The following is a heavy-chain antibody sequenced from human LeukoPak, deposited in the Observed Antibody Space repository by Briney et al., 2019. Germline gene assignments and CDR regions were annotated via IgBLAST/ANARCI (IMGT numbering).Heavy chain of an antibody. V-gene: IGHV4-39*01. CDR1: GGSISSSSYY. Sequence: SETLSLTCTVSGGSISSSSYYWGWIRQPPGKGLEWIGSIYYSGSTYYNPSLKSRVTISVDTSKNQFSLKLSSVTAADTAVYYCARRAAAVIDAFDIWGQGTMFTVSS. J-gene: IGHJ3*02. CDR2: IYYSGST. CDR3: ARRAAAVIDAFDI. D-gene: IGHD6-13*01.